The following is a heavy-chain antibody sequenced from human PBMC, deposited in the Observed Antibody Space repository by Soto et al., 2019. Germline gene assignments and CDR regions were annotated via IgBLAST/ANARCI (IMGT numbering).Heavy chain of an antibody. Sequence: QVQLVQSGAEVKKPGSSVKVSCKASGGTFSSYTISWVRQAPGRGLEWMGRIIPSLGIANYAQKCQGRVTVHADKSTSPAYMELSSLTSEDTAVYYCAIDPPRMVRGATRYGMAVWGRGTTVTVSS. V-gene: IGHV1-69*08. CDR2: IIPSLGIA. CDR1: GGTFSSYT. J-gene: IGHJ6*02. CDR3: AIDPPRMVRGATRYGMAV. D-gene: IGHD3-10*01.